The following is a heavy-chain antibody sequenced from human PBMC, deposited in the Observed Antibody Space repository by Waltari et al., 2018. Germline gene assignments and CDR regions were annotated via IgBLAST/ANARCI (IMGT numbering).Heavy chain of an antibody. D-gene: IGHD2-21*01. Sequence: QVQLQESGPGLVKPSQTLSLTCTVSGGSISSGDYYWSWIRQPPGKGLEWIGDIYYSGSPYSNPSLKSRVTISVDTSKNQFSLKLSSVTAADTAVYYCARGPTLYCGGDCYSGTFDYWGQGTLVTVSS. CDR1: GGSISSGDYY. J-gene: IGHJ4*02. CDR2: IYYSGSP. V-gene: IGHV4-30-4*08. CDR3: ARGPTLYCGGDCYSGTFDY.